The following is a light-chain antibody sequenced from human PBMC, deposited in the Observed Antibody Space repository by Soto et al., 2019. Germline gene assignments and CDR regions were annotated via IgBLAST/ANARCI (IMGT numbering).Light chain of an antibody. CDR2: DAS. V-gene: IGKV1-5*01. CDR3: QQYNSYPWT. CDR1: QSISSW. J-gene: IGKJ1*01. Sequence: DIQMTHFPSTLSASVGDRVTITCRASQSISSWLAWYQQKPGKAPKLLIYDASSLESGVPSRFSGSGSGTEFTLTISSLQPDDFATYYCQQYNSYPWTFGQGTKVEIK.